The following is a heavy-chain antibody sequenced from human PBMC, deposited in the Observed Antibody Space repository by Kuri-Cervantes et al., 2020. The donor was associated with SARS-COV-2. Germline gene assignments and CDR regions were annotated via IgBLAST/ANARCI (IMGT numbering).Heavy chain of an antibody. CDR1: GGSFNGYY. D-gene: IGHD4-23*01. Sequence: GSLRLSCAVYGGSFNGYYWSWIRQPPGKGLEWIGEINHSGSTNYNPSLKSRVTISVDTSKNQFSLKLSSVTAADTAVYYCARPGGFLDVWGKGTTVTVSS. J-gene: IGHJ6*04. V-gene: IGHV4-34*01. CDR2: INHSGST. CDR3: ARPGGFLDV.